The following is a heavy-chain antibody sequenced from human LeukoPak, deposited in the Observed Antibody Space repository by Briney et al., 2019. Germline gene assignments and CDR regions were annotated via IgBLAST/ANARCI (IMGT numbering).Heavy chain of an antibody. J-gene: IGHJ4*02. CDR3: ARIPCCSSSTLRTDF. CDR1: GFTFDDYA. Sequence: GRSLRLSCAASGFTFDDYAMHWVRQAPGEGLEWVANINQDGSDKYYLDSVRGRFTISRDNAKNSLYLQMNSLRAEDTAVYYCARIPCCSSSTLRTDFWGQGTLVTVSS. D-gene: IGHD2-2*01. V-gene: IGHV3-7*01. CDR2: INQDGSDK.